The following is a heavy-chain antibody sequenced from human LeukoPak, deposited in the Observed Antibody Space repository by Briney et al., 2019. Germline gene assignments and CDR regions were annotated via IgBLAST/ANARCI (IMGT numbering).Heavy chain of an antibody. J-gene: IGHJ4*02. D-gene: IGHD6-13*01. CDR3: GRALGSPLDF. Sequence: GRSLRLSGAASGFTFSSSWMHWVRQAPGKGLVWVSRINSDGSTTTYADSVKGRFTISRDNATNTPYQRMNSLRADDTALYYCGRALGSPLDFWGQGTLVSVSS. CDR2: INSDGSTT. V-gene: IGHV3-74*01. CDR1: GFTFSSSW.